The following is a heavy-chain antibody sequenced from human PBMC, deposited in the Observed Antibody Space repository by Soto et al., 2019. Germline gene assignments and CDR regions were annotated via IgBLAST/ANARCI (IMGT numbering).Heavy chain of an antibody. CDR3: ARAPLPFDYGDYLDYFDY. CDR2: IYYSGST. D-gene: IGHD4-17*01. CDR1: GGSISSGDYY. V-gene: IGHV4-30-4*01. Sequence: SETLSLTCTVSGGSISSGDYYWSWIRQPPGKGLEWIGYIYYSGSTYYNPSLKSRVTISVDTSKNQFSLKLSSVTAADTAVYYCARAPLPFDYGDYLDYFDYWGQGTLVTVSS. J-gene: IGHJ4*02.